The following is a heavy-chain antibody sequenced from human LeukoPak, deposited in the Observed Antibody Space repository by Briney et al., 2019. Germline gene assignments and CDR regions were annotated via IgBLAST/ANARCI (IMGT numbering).Heavy chain of an antibody. CDR1: GYTFTSYD. CDR2: INPNSGGT. CDR3: ARRRITMVRRAGNWFDP. J-gene: IGHJ5*02. V-gene: IGHV1-2*02. Sequence: GASVKVSCKASGYTFTSYDINWVRQATGQGLEWMGWINPNSGGTNYAQKFQGRVTMTRDTSISTAYMELSRLRSDDTAVYYCARRRITMVRRAGNWFDPWGQGTLVTVSS. D-gene: IGHD3-10*01.